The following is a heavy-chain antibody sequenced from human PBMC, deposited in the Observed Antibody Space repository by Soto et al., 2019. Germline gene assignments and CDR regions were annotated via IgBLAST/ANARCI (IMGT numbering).Heavy chain of an antibody. D-gene: IGHD5-12*01. V-gene: IGHV4-4*02. CDR3: TRRGGGGSPVDMIDGHEP. CDR1: GGCLYSINC. J-gene: IGHJ5*02. Sequence: PSQTLSLTCDVSGGCLYSINCCTWVRQTPGKGLERIGEIHHSGSTNYNPSLKSRVTISADKSKNQFFLNLAYVTASHTSMYYCTRRGGGGSPVDMIDGHEPWGQGTDGTVS. CDR2: IHHSGST.